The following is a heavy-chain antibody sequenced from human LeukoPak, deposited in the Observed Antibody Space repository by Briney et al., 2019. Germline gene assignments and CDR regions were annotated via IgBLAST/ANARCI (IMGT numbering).Heavy chain of an antibody. CDR1: GFTFSSYG. J-gene: IGHJ4*02. D-gene: IGHD5-12*01. CDR2: INSDGSSR. V-gene: IGHV3-74*01. Sequence: PGGSLRLSCAASGFTFSSYGMHWVRQAPGKGLVWVSLINSDGSSRNYADSVKGRFTISRDNAKNTLYLQMNSLRVEDTAVYYCAREDYSGYDFYDYWGQGSLVTVSS. CDR3: AREDYSGYDFYDY.